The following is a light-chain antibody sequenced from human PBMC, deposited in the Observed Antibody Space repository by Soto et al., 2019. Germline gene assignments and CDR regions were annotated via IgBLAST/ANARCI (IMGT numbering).Light chain of an antibody. CDR1: QSISSY. CDR2: AAS. CDR3: QQRYSTPRT. V-gene: IGKV1-39*01. J-gene: IGKJ1*01. Sequence: DIQMTQSPSSLSASVGDRVTITCRASQSISSYLNWYQQKPGKAPKLLIYAASSLQSGVPSRFSGSVSGTDFPLTISSLQPEDFATYYCQQRYSTPRTFGQGTKVDIK.